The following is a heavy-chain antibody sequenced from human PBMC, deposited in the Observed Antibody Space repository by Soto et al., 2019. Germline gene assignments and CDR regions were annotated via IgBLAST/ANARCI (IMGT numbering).Heavy chain of an antibody. CDR3: ARGKVEYSSSRPYYYYGMDV. J-gene: IGHJ6*02. CDR1: GYTFTSYA. CDR2: INAGNGNT. D-gene: IGHD6-6*01. Sequence: GASVKVSCKASGYTFTSYAMHWVRQAPGQRLEWMGWINAGNGNTKYSQKFQGRVTITRDTSASTAYMELSSLRSEDTAVYYCARGKVEYSSSRPYYYYGMDVWGQGTTVTVSS. V-gene: IGHV1-3*01.